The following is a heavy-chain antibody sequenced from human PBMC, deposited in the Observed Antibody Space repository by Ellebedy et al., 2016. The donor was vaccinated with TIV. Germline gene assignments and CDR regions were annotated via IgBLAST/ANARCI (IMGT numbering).Heavy chain of an antibody. CDR1: GFIFSNYW. D-gene: IGHD3-10*01. V-gene: IGHV3-7*04. CDR2: IKPDGSVT. CDR3: TRGYSGSANWFDP. Sequence: PGESLRLSCAASGFIFSNYWMSWVRQIPGKGLEWVANIKPDGSVTYYLDSVKGRFTISRDNAKNTLYLQMNSLRAEDTAVYCCTRGYSGSANWFDPWGQGTLVTVSS. J-gene: IGHJ5*02.